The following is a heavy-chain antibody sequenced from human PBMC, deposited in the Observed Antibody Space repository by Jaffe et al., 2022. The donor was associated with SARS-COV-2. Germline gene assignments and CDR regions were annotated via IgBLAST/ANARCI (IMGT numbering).Heavy chain of an antibody. J-gene: IGHJ5*02. CDR3: ARWGIDAATIVLDR. Sequence: QVQLVESGGGVVHPGGSLRISCAASGFTFSHYGMNWVRQVPGEGLEWLAVIWYDGNKKLYADSVRGRFTVSRDNSKSMVYMEMNSLRAEDTAVYYCARWGIDAATIVLDRWGQGTLVTVSS. CDR2: IWYDGNKK. CDR1: GFTFSHYG. V-gene: IGHV3-33*01. D-gene: IGHD6-25*01.